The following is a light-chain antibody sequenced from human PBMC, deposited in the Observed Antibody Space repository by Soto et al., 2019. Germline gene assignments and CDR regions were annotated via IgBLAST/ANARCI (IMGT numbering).Light chain of an antibody. CDR1: QDINRY. CDR2: AAS. V-gene: IGKV1-27*01. J-gene: IGKJ4*01. Sequence: DILMTQSPSSLSASVGDRVTVTCRTSQDINRYLAWYQQKPGQVPDLLIYAASSLHSGVSSRFSGSGSGTHFPLTISSLQPEDVATYYCQKYDSAPLTFGGGTKVDIK. CDR3: QKYDSAPLT.